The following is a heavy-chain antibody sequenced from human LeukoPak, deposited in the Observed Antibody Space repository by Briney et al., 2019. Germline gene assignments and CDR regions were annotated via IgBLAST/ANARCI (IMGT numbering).Heavy chain of an antibody. J-gene: IGHJ3*02. V-gene: IGHV4-59*01. CDR3: ARLTKRNDPFAI. Sequence: PSETLSLTCTVSGGSISPYYWSWVRQPPGKGLEWIGYIYYTGSTYYNPSLKSRVTISVDTSKNQFSLKLSSVTAADTAVYYCARLTKRNDPFAIWGQGTMVTVSS. D-gene: IGHD1-14*01. CDR1: GGSISPYY. CDR2: IYYTGST.